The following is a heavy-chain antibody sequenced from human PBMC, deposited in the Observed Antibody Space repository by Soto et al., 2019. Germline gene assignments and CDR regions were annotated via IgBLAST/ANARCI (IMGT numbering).Heavy chain of an antibody. CDR3: ARGNRKYCTNGVCYTEYCSGGSCYSGFDY. CDR1: GGTFSSYA. V-gene: IGHV1-69*13. Sequence: SVKVSCKASGGTFSSYAISWVRQAPGQGLEWMGGIIPIFGTANYAQKFQGRVTITADESTSTVYMELSSLRSEDTAVYYCARGNRKYCTNGVCYTEYCSGGSCYSGFDYWG. J-gene: IGHJ5*01. CDR2: IIPIFGTA. D-gene: IGHD2-8*01.